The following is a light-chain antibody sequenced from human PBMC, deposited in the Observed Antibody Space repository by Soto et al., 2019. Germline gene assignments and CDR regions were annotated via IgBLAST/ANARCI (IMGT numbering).Light chain of an antibody. V-gene: IGKV3D-15*01. J-gene: IGKJ1*01. CDR2: GAS. CDR1: QSVSSN. Sequence: EIVLPQYPATLSLSPGERATLSCRASQSVSSNLAWYQQKPGQAPRLLIYGASTRATGIPARFSGSGSGTEFTLTISSLQSEDFAVYYCQQYNNWPPWTFGQGTMVDIK. CDR3: QQYNNWPPWT.